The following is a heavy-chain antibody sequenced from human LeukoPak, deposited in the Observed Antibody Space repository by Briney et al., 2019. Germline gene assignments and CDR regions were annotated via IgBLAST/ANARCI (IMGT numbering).Heavy chain of an antibody. Sequence: GGSLRLSCATSGFTFSTYGIHWVRQAPGKGLEWVAFIQHDATHQYYADSVRGRFTNSRDQSKNTVYLQMSSLRGEDTAVYYCAKDGPGHDYVRGFDYWGLGTQVIVSS. J-gene: IGHJ4*02. CDR2: IQHDATHQ. D-gene: IGHD3-16*01. V-gene: IGHV3-30*02. CDR3: AKDGPGHDYVRGFDY. CDR1: GFTFSTYG.